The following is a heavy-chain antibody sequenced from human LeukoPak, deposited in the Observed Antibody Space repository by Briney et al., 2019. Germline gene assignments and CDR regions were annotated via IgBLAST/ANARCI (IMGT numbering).Heavy chain of an antibody. CDR2: ISAYNGNT. D-gene: IGHD3-9*01. J-gene: IGHJ4*02. V-gene: IGHV1-18*01. CDR1: GYTFTSYG. CDR3: ARIKVITYYDILTGYYMSDFDY. Sequence: ASVKVSCKASGYTFTSYGISWVRQAPGQGLEWMGWISAYNGNTNYAQKLQGRVTMTTDTSTGTAYMELRSLRSDDTAVYYCARIKVITYYDILTGYYMSDFDYWGQGTLVTVSS.